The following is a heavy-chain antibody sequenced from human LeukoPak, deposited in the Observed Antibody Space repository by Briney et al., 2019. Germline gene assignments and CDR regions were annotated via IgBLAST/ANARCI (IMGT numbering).Heavy chain of an antibody. CDR2: IYYSGST. CDR3: ARHAGGIAAAGTRPFDY. CDR1: GAPFSSSTYY. Sequence: PSETLSLTCTVSGAPFSSSTYYWGWIRQPPGKGLEWIGSIYYSGSTYYNPSLKSRVTMSVDTSKNQFSLKLSSVTAADTAVYYCARHAGGIAAAGTRPFDYWGQGTLVTVSS. D-gene: IGHD6-13*01. V-gene: IGHV4-39*01. J-gene: IGHJ4*02.